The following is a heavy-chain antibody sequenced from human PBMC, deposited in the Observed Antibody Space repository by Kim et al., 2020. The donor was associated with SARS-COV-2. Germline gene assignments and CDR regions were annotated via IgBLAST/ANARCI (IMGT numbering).Heavy chain of an antibody. Sequence: SETLSLTCAVYGGSFSGYYWSWIRQPPGKGLEWIGEINHSGSTNYNPSLKSRVTISVDTSKNQFSLKLSSVTAADTAVYYCARGGRWEWLVNRSYYGMDVWGPGTTVTVSS. CDR3: ARGGRWEWLVNRSYYGMDV. CDR1: GGSFSGYY. V-gene: IGHV4-34*01. J-gene: IGHJ6*02. D-gene: IGHD6-19*01. CDR2: INHSGST.